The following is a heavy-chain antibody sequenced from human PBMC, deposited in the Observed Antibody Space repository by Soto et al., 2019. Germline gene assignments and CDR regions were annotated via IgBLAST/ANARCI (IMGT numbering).Heavy chain of an antibody. Sequence: SETLSLTCTVSGGSLSSGPYSWGWIRQPPEKGLEWIGTFSYSGSTYYNPSLESRVTISVDTPKNQFSLKVSSVTAADTAMYYCARLGGYCSTTTCYGYYAMDVWGQGTTVT. D-gene: IGHD2-2*01. CDR3: ARLGGYCSTTTCYGYYAMDV. J-gene: IGHJ6*02. V-gene: IGHV4-39*01. CDR1: GGSLSSGPYS. CDR2: FSYSGST.